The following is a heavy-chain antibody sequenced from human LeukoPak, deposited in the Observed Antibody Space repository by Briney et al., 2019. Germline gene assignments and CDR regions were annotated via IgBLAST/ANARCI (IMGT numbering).Heavy chain of an antibody. V-gene: IGHV3-21*01. D-gene: IGHD3-10*01. CDR3: ARDIPYGSGDYYYYGMDV. CDR1: GFTFSSYS. Sequence: GGSLRLSCAASGFTFSSYSMNWVRQAPGKGLEWVSSISSSSYIYYADSVKGRFTISRDNAKNSLYLQMNSLRAEDTAVYYCARDIPYGSGDYYYYGMDVWGQGTTVTVSS. CDR2: ISSSSYI. J-gene: IGHJ6*02.